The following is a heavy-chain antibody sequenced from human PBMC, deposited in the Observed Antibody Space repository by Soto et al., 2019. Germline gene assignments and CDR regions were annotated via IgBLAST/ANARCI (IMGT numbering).Heavy chain of an antibody. CDR3: GKGGSSSWYRGFWFDP. V-gene: IGHV3-23*01. D-gene: IGHD6-13*01. CDR2: ISGSGGST. Sequence: WGSLRLSCAASGFTFSSYAMSWVRQAPGKGLEWVSAISGSGGSTYYADSVKGRFTISRDNSKNTLYLQMNSLRAEDTAVYYCGKGGSSSWYRGFWFDPWGKGTLVTVSS. J-gene: IGHJ5*02. CDR1: GFTFSSYA.